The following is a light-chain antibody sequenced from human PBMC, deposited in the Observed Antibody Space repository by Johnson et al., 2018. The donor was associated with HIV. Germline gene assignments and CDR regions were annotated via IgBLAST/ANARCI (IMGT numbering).Light chain of an antibody. J-gene: IGLJ1*01. CDR3: GTWDNSPSSPYC. Sequence: QSILTQPPSVSAAPGQKVTISCSGSSSNIGNNYVSWYQQFPGTAPKLLIYENNKRPSGIPDRFTGSKYGTSATLGITGLQTGDEAEYYCGTWDNSPSSPYCIGPGTKVTVL. CDR2: ENN. CDR1: SSNIGNNY. V-gene: IGLV1-51*02.